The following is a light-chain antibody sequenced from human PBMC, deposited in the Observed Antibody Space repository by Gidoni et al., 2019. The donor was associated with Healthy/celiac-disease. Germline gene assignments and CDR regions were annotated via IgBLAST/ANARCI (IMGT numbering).Light chain of an antibody. J-gene: IGKJ4*01. CDR2: AAS. V-gene: IGKV1-9*01. Sequence: IQLTQSPSSLSASVGDRVTITCRASQGISSYLAWYQQKPGKAPKLLIYAASTLQSGVPSRFSGSGSGTDFTFTISSLQPEYFATYYCQQLNSYPLTFGGGTKVEIK. CDR3: QQLNSYPLT. CDR1: QGISSY.